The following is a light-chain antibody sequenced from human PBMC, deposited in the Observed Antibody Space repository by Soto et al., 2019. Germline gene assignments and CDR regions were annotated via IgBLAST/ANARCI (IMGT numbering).Light chain of an antibody. CDR3: GTWDSPLSAVV. CDR1: SSNIGNNY. V-gene: IGLV1-51*01. J-gene: IGLJ2*01. Sequence: QSVLTQPPSVSAAPGQKVTISCSGSSSNIGNNYVSWYQQFPGTAPKLLIYDNDKRPSGIPDRFSGSKSGTSATLGITGLQTGDEADYYCGTWDSPLSAVVFGGGTKLTVL. CDR2: DND.